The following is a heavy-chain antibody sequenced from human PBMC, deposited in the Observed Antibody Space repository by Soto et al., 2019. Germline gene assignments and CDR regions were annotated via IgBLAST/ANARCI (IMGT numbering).Heavy chain of an antibody. CDR3: ATTRGIAVGGSFDH. J-gene: IGHJ5*02. Sequence: LSLTCIVSGASISSRSSYWGWIRQPPGKGLEWVGTFYSGSTYNNPSLKSRVTISVDTSKNQFSLKLSSVAAEDTAIYYCATTRGIAVGGSFDHWGQGTLVTVSS. D-gene: IGHD6-13*01. CDR1: GASISSRSSY. V-gene: IGHV4-39*01. CDR2: FYSGST.